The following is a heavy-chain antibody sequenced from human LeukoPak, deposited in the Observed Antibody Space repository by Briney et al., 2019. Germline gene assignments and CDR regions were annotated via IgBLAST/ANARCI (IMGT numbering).Heavy chain of an antibody. CDR1: GFTFYNYA. Sequence: GGSLRLSCAASGFTFYNYAMTWVRQTPGKGLEWVSTFSGTGGSTYYPDSVKGRFTISRDDAKNTLYLQMNSLRAEDTAIYYCVKGDCSRTTCYQYNYWGQGTLVTVSS. J-gene: IGHJ4*02. V-gene: IGHV3-23*01. CDR3: VKGDCSRTTCYQYNY. CDR2: FSGTGGST. D-gene: IGHD2-2*01.